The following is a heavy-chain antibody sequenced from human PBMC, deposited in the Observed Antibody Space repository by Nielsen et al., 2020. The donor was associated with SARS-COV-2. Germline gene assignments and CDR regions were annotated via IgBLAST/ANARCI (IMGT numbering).Heavy chain of an antibody. CDR3: ARLWDDGYYFDTGPYDY. CDR2: INPDESKT. Sequence: GGSLRLSCAASGFIFSNYRMHWVRQAPGKGLVWVSHINPDESKTTYADSVKGRFTISRDNAKNTLYLRMNGLRAEDTAVYYCARLWDDGYYFDTGPYDYWGQGTLVTVSS. CDR1: GFIFSNYR. V-gene: IGHV3-74*03. J-gene: IGHJ4*02. D-gene: IGHD3-22*01.